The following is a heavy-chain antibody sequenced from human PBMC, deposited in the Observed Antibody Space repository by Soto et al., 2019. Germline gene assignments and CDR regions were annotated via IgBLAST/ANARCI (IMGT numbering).Heavy chain of an antibody. CDR3: AKDHEYSLGRRLDY. V-gene: IGHV3-9*01. Sequence: GGSLRLSCAASGFSFDDYAMHWVRQAPGKGLEWVSGISWNSGSIGYADSVKGRFTISRDNAKNSLYLQMNSLRAEDTALYYCAKDHEYSLGRRLDYWGQGTLVTVSS. CDR1: GFSFDDYA. CDR2: ISWNSGSI. D-gene: IGHD4-4*01. J-gene: IGHJ4*02.